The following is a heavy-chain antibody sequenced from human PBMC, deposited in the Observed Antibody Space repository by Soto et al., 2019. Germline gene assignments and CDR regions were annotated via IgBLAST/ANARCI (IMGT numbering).Heavy chain of an antibody. Sequence: PSETLSLTCTVSGGSISSGDYYWSWIRQPPGKGLEWIGYIYYSGSTYYNPSLKSRVTISVDTSKNQFSLKLSSVTAADTAVYYCDRDWGSSSWYRGVDPWGQGTLVTVSS. J-gene: IGHJ5*02. V-gene: IGHV4-30-4*01. CDR2: IYYSGST. CDR1: GGSISSGDYY. CDR3: DRDWGSSSWYRGVDP. D-gene: IGHD6-13*01.